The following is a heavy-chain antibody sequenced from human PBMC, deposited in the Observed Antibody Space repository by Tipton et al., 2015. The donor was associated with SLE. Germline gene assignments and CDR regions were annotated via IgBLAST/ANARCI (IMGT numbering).Heavy chain of an antibody. V-gene: IGHV4-61*01. CDR3: ASAGHMTRGVRNPFDM. D-gene: IGHD3-10*01. J-gene: IGHJ3*02. CDR1: GGSVSSGSYY. Sequence: PGLVKPSETLSLTCTVSGGSVSSGSYYWNWIRQPPGKGLEWIGYIYYSGSTNYNPSLKSRVTISVDTSKNQFSLKLSSVTAADTAVYYCASAGHMTRGVRNPFDMWGQGTMVTVSS. CDR2: IYYSGST.